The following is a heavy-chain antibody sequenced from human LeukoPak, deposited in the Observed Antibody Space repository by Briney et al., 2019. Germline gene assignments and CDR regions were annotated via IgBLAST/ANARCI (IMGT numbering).Heavy chain of an antibody. Sequence: SVKVSCKASGGTFSSYTISWVRQAPGQGLEWMGRIIPILSVANYAQKFQGRVTITADKYTSAAYMELSSLRSEDTAVYYCASRNQYYYDSSGIGGFDYWGQGTLVTVSS. V-gene: IGHV1-69*02. CDR2: IIPILSVA. D-gene: IGHD3-22*01. CDR3: ASRNQYYYDSSGIGGFDY. CDR1: GGTFSSYT. J-gene: IGHJ4*02.